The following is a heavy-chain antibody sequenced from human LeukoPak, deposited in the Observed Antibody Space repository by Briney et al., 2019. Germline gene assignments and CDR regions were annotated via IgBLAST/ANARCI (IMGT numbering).Heavy chain of an antibody. CDR3: ARHGWTTTITP. D-gene: IGHD4-17*01. CDR1: GGSISSGGYY. Sequence: PSQTLSLTCTVSGGSISSGGYYWSWIRQPAGKGLEWIGRIYTSGSTNYNPSLKSRVTISVDTSKNQFSLKLSSVTAADTAVYYCARHGWTTTITPRGQGTLVTVSS. V-gene: IGHV4-61*02. CDR2: IYTSGST. J-gene: IGHJ4*02.